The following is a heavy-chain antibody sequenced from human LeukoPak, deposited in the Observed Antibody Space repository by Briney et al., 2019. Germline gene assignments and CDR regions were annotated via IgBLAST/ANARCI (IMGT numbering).Heavy chain of an antibody. CDR1: GYTFTSYG. CDR3: ARGYDILTGYSDLDY. CDR2: ISAYNGNT. V-gene: IGHV1-18*01. J-gene: IGHJ4*02. D-gene: IGHD3-9*01. Sequence: ASVKVSCKASGYTFTSYGISWVRQAPGQGLEWMGWISAYNGNTNYAQKLQGRVTMTTDTSTSTAYMELRSLRSDDTAVYYCARGYDILTGYSDLDYWGQGTLVTLSS.